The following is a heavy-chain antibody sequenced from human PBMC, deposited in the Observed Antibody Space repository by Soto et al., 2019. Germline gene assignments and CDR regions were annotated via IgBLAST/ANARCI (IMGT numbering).Heavy chain of an antibody. J-gene: IGHJ6*02. D-gene: IGHD2-2*02. CDR1: GFTFSSYG. CDR3: AKNVGAYCSSTSCYREYYYYYYGMDV. V-gene: IGHV3-30*18. CDR2: ISYDGSNK. Sequence: GGSLRLSCAASGFTFSSYGMHWVRQAPGKXLEWVAVISYDGSNKYYADSVKGRFTISRDNSKNTLYLQMNSLRAEDTAVYYCAKNVGAYCSSTSCYREYYYYYYGMDVWGQGTTVTVSS.